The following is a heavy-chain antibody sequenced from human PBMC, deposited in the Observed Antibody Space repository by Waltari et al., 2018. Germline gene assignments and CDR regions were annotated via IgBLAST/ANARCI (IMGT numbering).Heavy chain of an antibody. V-gene: IGHV4-31*03. J-gene: IGHJ4*02. CDR2: IYYSGST. D-gene: IGHD1-26*01. CDR3: AREVVGATALDYFDY. CDR1: GCSISSGGYY. Sequence: QVQLQESGPGLVKPSQTLSLTCTVSGCSISSGGYYWSWIRPHPGKGLEWIGYIYYSGSTYYNPSLKSRVTISVDTSKNQFSLKLSSVTAADTAVYYCAREVVGATALDYFDYWGQGTLVTVSS.